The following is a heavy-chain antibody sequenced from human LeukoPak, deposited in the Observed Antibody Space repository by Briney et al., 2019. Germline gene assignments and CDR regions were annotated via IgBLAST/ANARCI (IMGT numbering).Heavy chain of an antibody. Sequence: ASVKVSCKASGGTFSSYAISWVRQAPGQGLEWMGWISAYNGYTNYAEKLQGRVTMTTDTSTSTAYMELRSLRSDDTAVYYCAREAAADEYWGQGTLGTVSS. J-gene: IGHJ4*02. D-gene: IGHD6-13*01. V-gene: IGHV1-18*01. CDR1: GGTFSSYA. CDR2: ISAYNGYT. CDR3: AREAAADEY.